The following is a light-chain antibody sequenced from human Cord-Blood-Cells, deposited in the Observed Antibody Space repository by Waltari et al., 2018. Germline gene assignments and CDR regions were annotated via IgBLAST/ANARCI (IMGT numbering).Light chain of an antibody. V-gene: IGLV2-14*03. Sequence: QSALTQPASVSGSPGQSITISCTGTSSDVGGYNYVSWYQQHPGKAPKLMIYDVSNLPSGVPNRFAGSKSGNTAALTISGLQAEDEADYYCSSYTSSSTYVFGTGTKVTVL. CDR3: SSYTSSSTYV. CDR2: DVS. J-gene: IGLJ1*01. CDR1: SSDVGGYNY.